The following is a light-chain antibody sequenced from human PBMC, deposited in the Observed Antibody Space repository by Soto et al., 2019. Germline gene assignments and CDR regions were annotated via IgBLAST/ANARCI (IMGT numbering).Light chain of an antibody. CDR2: SAS. CDR1: QSISTL. V-gene: IGKV1-39*01. Sequence: DIKMTQSPSSLSASIGDRVTMTCRASQSISTLLNWYRQRPGKAPELLIYSASILQTGVPARFSGSATGTDFTLIISSLHLEDVGTYFCQQSYSTPHFTFGPGTKVDL. CDR3: QQSYSTPHFT. J-gene: IGKJ3*01.